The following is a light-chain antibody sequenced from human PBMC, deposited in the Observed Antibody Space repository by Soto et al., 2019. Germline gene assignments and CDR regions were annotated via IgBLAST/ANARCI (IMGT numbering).Light chain of an antibody. CDR3: QQIYTIPLT. Sequence: DIQMTQSPSSLSASVGDRVTITCRASQSSGSYGNWDTQKPGKAPNXXSQGGSILQSGVPPRCSGGGGGTDFTRTISSLQPADFASYYCQQIYTIPLTFGGGTKVDIK. CDR2: GGS. V-gene: IGKV1-39*01. CDR1: QSSGSY. J-gene: IGKJ4*01.